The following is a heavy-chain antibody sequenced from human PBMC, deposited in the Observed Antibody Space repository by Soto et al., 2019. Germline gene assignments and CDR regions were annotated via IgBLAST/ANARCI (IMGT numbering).Heavy chain of an antibody. D-gene: IGHD3-22*01. J-gene: IGHJ4*02. CDR2: IIPIFGTA. V-gene: IGHV1-69*13. CDR1: GGTFSSYA. Sequence: ASVKVSCKASGGTFSSYAISWVRQAPGQGLEWMGGIIPIFGTANYAQKFQGRVTITADESTSTAYMELSSLRSEDTAVYYCARAHESYDDSSGYYAYYFDYWGQGTLVTGSS. CDR3: ARAHESYDDSSGYYAYYFDY.